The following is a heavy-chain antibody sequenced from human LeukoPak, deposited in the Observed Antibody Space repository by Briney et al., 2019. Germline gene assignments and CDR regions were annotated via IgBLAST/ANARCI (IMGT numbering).Heavy chain of an antibody. CDR3: ARVEFMVSPRLYCCGGSCYSGGWFDP. CDR1: GSTLTSSA. CDR2: MKPNSGNT. Sequence: ALLKPSCKAAGSTLTSSAIIGVRQARCHGLEWMGWMKPNSGNTGYAQTIQGRVTMTRNTSISTAYLELSSLRSEDTAVYYCARVEFMVSPRLYCCGGSCYSGGWFDPWGQGTLVTV. D-gene: IGHD2-15*01. J-gene: IGHJ5*02. V-gene: IGHV1-8*01.